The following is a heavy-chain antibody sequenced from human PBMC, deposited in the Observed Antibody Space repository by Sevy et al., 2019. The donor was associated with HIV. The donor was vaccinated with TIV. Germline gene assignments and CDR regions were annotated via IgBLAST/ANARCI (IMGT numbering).Heavy chain of an antibody. V-gene: IGHV3-21*01. J-gene: IGHJ4*02. CDR1: GFTFSSYT. CDR3: ARDGEYCTNGVCSWGLFDY. CDR2: ISYSSEYI. D-gene: IGHD2-8*01. Sequence: GGSLRLSCAASGFTFSSYTLNWVRQAPGKGLEWVSSISYSSEYIYYADSVKGRFTISRDNSKNTLYLQMNSLRAEDTAVYYCARDGEYCTNGVCSWGLFDYWGQGTLVTVSS.